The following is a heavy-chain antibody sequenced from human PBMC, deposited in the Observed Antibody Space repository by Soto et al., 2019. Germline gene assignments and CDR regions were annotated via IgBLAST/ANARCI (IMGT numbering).Heavy chain of an antibody. Sequence: GASVKVSCKASGYTFASYAMHWVRQAPGQKTEWKGLINAGNGNTKYSQKFQGRVTITRDTSASTAYMELSSLRSEDTAVYYCARGPGYCSGGSCYHYYYYYMDVWGKGTTVTVSS. CDR3: ARGPGYCSGGSCYHYYYYYMDV. CDR2: INAGNGNT. V-gene: IGHV1-3*01. J-gene: IGHJ6*03. CDR1: GYTFASYA. D-gene: IGHD2-15*01.